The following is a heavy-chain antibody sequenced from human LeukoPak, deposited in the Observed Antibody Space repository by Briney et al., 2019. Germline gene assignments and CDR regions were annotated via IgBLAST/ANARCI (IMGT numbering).Heavy chain of an antibody. V-gene: IGHV4-59*01. D-gene: IGHD2-2*01. CDR1: GGSISSYY. CDR3: ARGALTMPYDY. Sequence: KPSETLSLTCTVSGGSISSYYWSWIRQPPGKGLEWLGCMYHGGSTDYNPSLKSRVTILVDTSKNQFSLKLSSVTAADTAVYYCARGALTMPYDYWGQGTLVHVSS. J-gene: IGHJ4*02. CDR2: MYHGGST.